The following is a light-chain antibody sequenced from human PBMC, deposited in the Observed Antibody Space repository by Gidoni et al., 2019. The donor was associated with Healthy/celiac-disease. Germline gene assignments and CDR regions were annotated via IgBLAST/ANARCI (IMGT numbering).Light chain of an antibody. CDR3: MQSLQTPIT. J-gene: IGKJ5*01. Sequence: DIVLTQSPPSLPVTPGAPASISCRSSQCLLHSNGYNYLDWYLQKPGQSPQVLFYLGSQRASGVPDRFRGSGSGTDFTLKISRVEAEDVGFYYCMQSLQTPITFGQGTRLEIK. CDR2: LGS. V-gene: IGKV2-28*01. CDR1: QCLLHSNGYNY.